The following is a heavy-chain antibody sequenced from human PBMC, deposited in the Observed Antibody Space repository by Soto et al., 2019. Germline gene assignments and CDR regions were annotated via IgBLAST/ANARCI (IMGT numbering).Heavy chain of an antibody. CDR1: GYSFSSYG. Sequence: QAQLVQSGAEVKKPGASVKVSCKASGYSFSSYGITWVRQAPGQGLEWLGWISPYNDDTKYAQRLQGRVTITTDTSTRPAYMDIRGLRSDDTAIYYCARGGYYDSSGARNYHYYGMDVWGQGTTVTVSS. CDR3: ARGGYYDSSGARNYHYYGMDV. V-gene: IGHV1-18*01. J-gene: IGHJ6*02. D-gene: IGHD3-22*01. CDR2: ISPYNDDT.